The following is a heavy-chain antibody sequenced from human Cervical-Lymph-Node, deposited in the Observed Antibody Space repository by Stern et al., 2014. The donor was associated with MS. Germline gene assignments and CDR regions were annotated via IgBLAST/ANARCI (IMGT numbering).Heavy chain of an antibody. J-gene: IGHJ4*02. V-gene: IGHV1-2*06. Sequence: VQLVESGTKIQKPGASVKVSCKASGYTFTAFFIHCVRQVPGQGLELMRRLNPNSDDPTYAQNFQDMVTLTRYTSIGTAYLELSRLTSADTAVYYCAREATRIVVGIDYWGQGTQVTV. CDR3: AREATRIVVGIDY. CDR1: GYTFTAFF. D-gene: IGHD3-22*01. CDR2: LNPNSDDP.